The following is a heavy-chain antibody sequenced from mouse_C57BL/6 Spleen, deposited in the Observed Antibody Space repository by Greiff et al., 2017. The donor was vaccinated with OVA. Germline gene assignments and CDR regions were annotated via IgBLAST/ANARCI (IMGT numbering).Heavy chain of an antibody. Sequence: QVQLQQPGAELVRPGSSVKLSCKASGYTFTSYWMHWVKQRPIQGLEWIGNIDPSDSETHYNQKFKDKDTLTVDKSSSTAYMQLSSLTSEDSAVYYCAREYYDGGYGGYFDVWGTGTTVTGSS. J-gene: IGHJ1*03. V-gene: IGHV1-52*01. CDR2: IDPSDSET. CDR1: GYTFTSYW. D-gene: IGHD2-13*01. CDR3: AREYYDGGYGGYFDV.